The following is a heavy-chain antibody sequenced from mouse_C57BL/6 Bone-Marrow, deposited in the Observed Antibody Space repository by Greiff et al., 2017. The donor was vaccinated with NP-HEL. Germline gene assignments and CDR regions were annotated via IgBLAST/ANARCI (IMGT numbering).Heavy chain of an antibody. V-gene: IGHV1-55*01. CDR1: GYTFTSYW. D-gene: IGHD2-4*01. CDR3: ARRRGLRPWFAY. Sequence: QVQLKQPGAELVKPGASVKMSCKASGYTFTSYWITWVKQRPGQGLEWIGDIYPGSGSTNYNEKFKSKATLTVDTSSSTAYMQLSSLTSEDSAVYYCARRRGLRPWFAYWGQGTLVTVSA. J-gene: IGHJ3*01. CDR2: IYPGSGST.